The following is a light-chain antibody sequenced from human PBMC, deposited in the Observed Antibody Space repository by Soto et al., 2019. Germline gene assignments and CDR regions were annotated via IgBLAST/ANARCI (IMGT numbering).Light chain of an antibody. J-gene: IGLJ1*01. Sequence: QSALTQPASVSGSPGQSITISCTGTSSDVGGYNYVSWYQQHPGKAPKLMIYEVSNRPSGVSNRSPGSKSGNTASLAISGLQAEDEADYYCSSYTSSTFYVFGTGTKVTAL. CDR2: EVS. V-gene: IGLV2-14*01. CDR3: SSYTSSTFYV. CDR1: SSDVGGYNY.